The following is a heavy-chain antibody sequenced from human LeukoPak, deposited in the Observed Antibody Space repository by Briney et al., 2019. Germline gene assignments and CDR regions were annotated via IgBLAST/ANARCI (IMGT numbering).Heavy chain of an antibody. Sequence: GASVKVSCKASRGTFSSYAISWVRQAPGQGLEWMGGIIPIFGTANYAQKFQGRVTITTDESTSTAYMELSNLRSEDTAVYYCARGTGYCSSTSCYSFDYWGQGTLVTVSS. D-gene: IGHD2-2*01. V-gene: IGHV1-69*05. J-gene: IGHJ4*02. CDR1: RGTFSSYA. CDR2: IIPIFGTA. CDR3: ARGTGYCSSTSCYSFDY.